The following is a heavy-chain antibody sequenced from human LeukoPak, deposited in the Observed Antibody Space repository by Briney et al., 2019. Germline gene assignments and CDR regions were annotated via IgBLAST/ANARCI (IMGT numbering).Heavy chain of an antibody. Sequence: AVTVSRKDSDYTFTMYGVHWVGQAPGQGLEWMGWISVYNVKRIYAEKLQGRVTMTTDTSTDTTYMEMRSLRSDDTAVYYCARGPRHYVGAGSAALDFDYCGQGTLVTVSS. CDR2: ISVYNVKR. V-gene: IGHV1-18*01. CDR1: DYTFTMYG. J-gene: IGHJ4*02. D-gene: IGHD3-10*01. CDR3: ARGPRHYVGAGSAALDFDY.